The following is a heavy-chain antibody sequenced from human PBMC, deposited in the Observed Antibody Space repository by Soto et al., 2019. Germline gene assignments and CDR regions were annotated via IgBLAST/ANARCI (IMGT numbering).Heavy chain of an antibody. D-gene: IGHD1-26*01. V-gene: IGHV3-30*18. CDR2: ISYDGGNE. Sequence: GGSLRLSCAGSGFTFSSYGIHWVRQAPGKGLEWVALISYDGGNEKYTESVKDRFTISRDDSHNVAYLQMSSLRTEDTAMYYCAKDRYSGTYPTDFDYWGQGSLVTVSS. J-gene: IGHJ4*02. CDR1: GFTFSSYG. CDR3: AKDRYSGTYPTDFDY.